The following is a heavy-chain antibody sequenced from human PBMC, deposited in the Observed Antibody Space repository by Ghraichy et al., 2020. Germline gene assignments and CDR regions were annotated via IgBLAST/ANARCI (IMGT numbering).Heavy chain of an antibody. V-gene: IGHV3-48*03. CDR1: GFTFSYYE. Sequence: GGSLRLSCAASGFTFSYYEMNWVRQAPGKGLEWLSYISSRGETTFYADSLKGRFTIARDNAKNSLYLLMNSLRAEDTAVYYCARDSYYDSGTYYNGYGMDVWGHGTTVTVSS. J-gene: IGHJ6*02. CDR3: ARDSYYDSGTYYNGYGMDV. CDR2: ISSRGETT. D-gene: IGHD3-10*01.